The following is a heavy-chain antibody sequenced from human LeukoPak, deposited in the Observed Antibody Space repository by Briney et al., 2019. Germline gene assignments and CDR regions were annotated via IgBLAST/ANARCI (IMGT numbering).Heavy chain of an antibody. Sequence: ASVKVSCKASGYTFTRYGISWVRQAPGQGLEWMGWIIAYNGNTNYAQKLQGRVTMTTDTSTSTAYMELRSLRSDDTAVYYCAREVNTPSIFGVVVPDHWGQGTLVTVSS. V-gene: IGHV1-18*01. CDR3: AREVNTPSIFGVVVPDH. CDR2: IIAYNGNT. CDR1: GYTFTRYG. J-gene: IGHJ5*02. D-gene: IGHD3-3*01.